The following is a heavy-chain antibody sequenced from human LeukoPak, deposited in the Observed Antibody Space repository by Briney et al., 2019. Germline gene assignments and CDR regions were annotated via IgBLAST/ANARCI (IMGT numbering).Heavy chain of an antibody. CDR1: GGSFSGYY. CDR3: ARLGDIVVVPAALDGQTYYMDV. J-gene: IGHJ6*03. V-gene: IGHV4-34*01. D-gene: IGHD2-2*01. Sequence: SETLSLTCAVYGGSFSGYYWSWIRQPPGKGLEWIGETNHSGSTNYNPSLKSRVTISVDTSKNQFSLKLSSVTAADTAVYYCARLGDIVVVPAALDGQTYYMDVWGKGTTVTVSS. CDR2: TNHSGST.